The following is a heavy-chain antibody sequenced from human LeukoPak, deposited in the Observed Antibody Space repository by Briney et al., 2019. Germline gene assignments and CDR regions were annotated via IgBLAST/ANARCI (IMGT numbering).Heavy chain of an antibody. CDR3: AKDISSGYYFDY. Sequence: GGSLRLSCAASGFSFSVSGMSWVRQAPGRGLEWISAISGDDGSTYHVDSVKGRFTISRDNSKNTLYLQMNSLRAEDTALYYCAKDISSGYYFDYWGQGTLVTVSS. CDR1: GFSFSVSG. D-gene: IGHD3-22*01. J-gene: IGHJ4*02. V-gene: IGHV3-23*01. CDR2: ISGDDGST.